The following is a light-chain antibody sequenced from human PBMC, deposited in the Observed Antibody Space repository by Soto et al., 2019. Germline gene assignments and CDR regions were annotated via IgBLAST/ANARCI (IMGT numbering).Light chain of an antibody. Sequence: ESVLTQSPATLSLSPGERATLSCSASQSVGRDYLAWYQQKPGQAPRLVIYNASNRASGIPARFSGSGSGTDFTLTISRLEPEDFAVYYCHQYAYAPWTFGQGTKVDIK. CDR2: NAS. CDR3: HQYAYAPWT. J-gene: IGKJ1*01. V-gene: IGKV3-20*01. CDR1: QSVGRDY.